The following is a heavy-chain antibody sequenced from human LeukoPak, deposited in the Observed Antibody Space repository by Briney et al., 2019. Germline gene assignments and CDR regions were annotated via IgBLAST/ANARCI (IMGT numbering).Heavy chain of an antibody. J-gene: IGHJ5*02. CDR2: INANSGGT. D-gene: IGHD3-3*01. V-gene: IGHV1-2*02. CDR1: GYTFTGYY. CDR3: ARDPLEYYDFWSGYLAGNWFDP. Sequence: ASVKVSCKASGYTFTGYYMHWVRQAPGQGLEWMGWINANSGGTNYAQKFQGRVTMTRDTSISTAYMELSRLRSDDTAVYYCARDPLEYYDFWSGYLAGNWFDPWGQGTLVTVSS.